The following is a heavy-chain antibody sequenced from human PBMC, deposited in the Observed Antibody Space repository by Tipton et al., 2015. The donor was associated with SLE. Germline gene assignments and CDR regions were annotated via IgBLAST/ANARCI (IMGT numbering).Heavy chain of an antibody. CDR3: ARAVGARGYYGLDV. V-gene: IGHV4-39*07. Sequence: TLSLTCTVSGGSISSSSYYWGWIRQPPGKGLEWIGSIYYSGSTYYKPSLKSRVTISVATSRNQFSLKMTSVTAADTAVYSCARAVGARGYYGLDVWGQGTTVTVSS. J-gene: IGHJ6*02. CDR1: GGSISSSSYY. CDR2: IYYSGST. D-gene: IGHD1-26*01.